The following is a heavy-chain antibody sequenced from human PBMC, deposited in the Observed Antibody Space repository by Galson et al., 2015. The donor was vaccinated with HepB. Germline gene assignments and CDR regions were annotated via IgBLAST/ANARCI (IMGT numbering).Heavy chain of an antibody. J-gene: IGHJ4*02. CDR3: AIPTGDSSSYYFDY. V-gene: IGHV5-51*03. CDR1: GYSFTSYW. Sequence: QSGAEVKKPGESLKISCTGSGYSFTSYWIGWVRQMPGKGLEWMGIIYPGDSDTRYSPSFQGQVTISADKSISTAYLQWGSLKASDTAMYFCAIPTGDSSSYYFDYWCQGALVPVSS. CDR2: IYPGDSDT. D-gene: IGHD6-6*01.